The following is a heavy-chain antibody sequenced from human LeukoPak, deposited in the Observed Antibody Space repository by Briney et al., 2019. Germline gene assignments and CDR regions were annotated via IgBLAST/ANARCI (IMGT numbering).Heavy chain of an antibody. CDR1: GFTVSSNY. Sequence: GGSLRLSCAASGFTVSSNYMSWVRQAPGKGLEWVSVIYSGGSTYYADSVKGRFTISRDNSKNTLCLQMNSLRAEDTAVYYCASSSCWYLTFDYWGQGTLVTVSS. J-gene: IGHJ4*02. CDR3: ASSSCWYLTFDY. D-gene: IGHD6-19*01. V-gene: IGHV3-53*01. CDR2: IYSGGST.